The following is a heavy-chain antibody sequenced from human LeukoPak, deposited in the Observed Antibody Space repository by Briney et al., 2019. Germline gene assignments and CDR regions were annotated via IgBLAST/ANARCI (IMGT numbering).Heavy chain of an antibody. J-gene: IGHJ4*01. CDR3: AKGDLGFGRFYFDY. Sequence: GGSLRLSCAASGFTFTRYAMNWVRQAPGKGLEWVSSISGSGGTTYNADSVKGRFTISRDNSKNTLYLQMNNLRAEDTAVYYCAKGDLGFGRFYFDYWGHGNLVTVSP. D-gene: IGHD3-16*01. CDR2: ISGSGGTT. CDR1: GFTFTRYA. V-gene: IGHV3-23*01.